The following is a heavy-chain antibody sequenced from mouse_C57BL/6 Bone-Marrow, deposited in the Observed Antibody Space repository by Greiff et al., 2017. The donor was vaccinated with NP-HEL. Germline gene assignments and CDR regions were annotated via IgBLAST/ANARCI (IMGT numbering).Heavy chain of an antibody. J-gene: IGHJ2*01. D-gene: IGHD1-1*01. CDR1: GYTFTSYG. V-gene: IGHV1-81*01. CDR2: IYPRSGNT. CDR3: ASFITTVVATRGYFDY. Sequence: QVQLKESGAELARPGASVKLSCKASGYTFTSYGISWVKQRTGQGLEWIGEIYPRSGNTYYIEKFKGKATLTADKSSSTAYMELRSLTSEDSAVYFCASFITTVVATRGYFDYWGQGTTLTVSS.